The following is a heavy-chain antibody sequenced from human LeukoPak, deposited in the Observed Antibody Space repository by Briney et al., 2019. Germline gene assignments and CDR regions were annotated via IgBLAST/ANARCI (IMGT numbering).Heavy chain of an antibody. CDR3: ATRVSWDSRSAAPGSHYYFYYYMDV. J-gene: IGHJ6*03. CDR1: GFTFSSYA. V-gene: IGHV3-23*01. Sequence: GESLKISCAASGFTFSSYAMSWVRQAPGKGLEWVSSISGNAGSTYYADSVKGRFTISRDNSKNTLYLQINSLRAEDTAVYYCATRVSWDSRSAAPGSHYYFYYYMDVWGNGTTVTVSS. D-gene: IGHD6-13*01. CDR2: ISGNAGST.